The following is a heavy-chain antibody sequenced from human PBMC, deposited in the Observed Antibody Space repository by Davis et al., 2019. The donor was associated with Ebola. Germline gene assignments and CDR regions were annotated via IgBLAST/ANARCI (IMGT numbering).Heavy chain of an antibody. Sequence: GESLKISCAASGFTFSSYGMHWVRQAPGKGLEWVAVIWYDRSNKYYADSVKGRFTISRDNSKNTLYLQMNSLRAEDTAVYYCARDGYYYDSSGYHVVAFDIWGQGTMVTVSS. V-gene: IGHV3-33*08. CDR1: GFTFSSYG. CDR2: IWYDRSNK. CDR3: ARDGYYYDSSGYHVVAFDI. J-gene: IGHJ3*02. D-gene: IGHD3-22*01.